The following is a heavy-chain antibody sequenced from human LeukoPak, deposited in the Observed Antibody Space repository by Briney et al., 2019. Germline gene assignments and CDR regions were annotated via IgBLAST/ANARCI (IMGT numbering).Heavy chain of an antibody. D-gene: IGHD6-19*01. J-gene: IGHJ5*02. V-gene: IGHV3-23*01. CDR3: AKEPYSSGWYGNWFDP. CDR2: ISGSGGST. Sequence: PGGSLRLSCAASGFTFSSYAMSWVRQAPGKGLEWVSAISGSGGSTYYADSVKGRFTISRDNSKNTLYLQMNSLRAEDTAVYYCAKEPYSSGWYGNWFDPWGQGTLVTVSS. CDR1: GFTFSSYA.